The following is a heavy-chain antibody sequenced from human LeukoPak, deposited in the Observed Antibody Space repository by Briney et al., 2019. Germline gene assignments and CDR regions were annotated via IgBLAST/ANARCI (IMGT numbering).Heavy chain of an antibody. CDR1: GFTFSSYD. Sequence: GGSLRLSCAASGFTFSSYDMNWVRQAPGKGLEWVSYIHSSGGTIYYADSVKGRFAISRDSAKNSVYLRMNSLRAEDTALYYCARKLTGTTYFDCWGQGTLVTVSS. CDR3: ARKLTGTTYFDC. V-gene: IGHV3-48*03. D-gene: IGHD1-1*01. J-gene: IGHJ4*02. CDR2: IHSSGGTI.